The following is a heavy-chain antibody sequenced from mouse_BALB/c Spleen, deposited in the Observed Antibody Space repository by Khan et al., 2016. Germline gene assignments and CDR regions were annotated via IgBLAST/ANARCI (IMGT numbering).Heavy chain of an antibody. Sequence: QVQLQPSFSYLSLPFSSLKLSCKASGYTFTSYWMQWVKQRPGQGLEWVGAIYPGDGDTRYTQKFKGKATLTADKSSSTAYMQLSSLASEDSAVYYCARGYFGSNYFDYWGQGTTLTVSS. CDR1: GYTFTSYW. CDR3: ARGYFGSNYFDY. CDR2: IYPGDGDT. V-gene: IGHV1-87*01. J-gene: IGHJ2*01. D-gene: IGHD1-1*01.